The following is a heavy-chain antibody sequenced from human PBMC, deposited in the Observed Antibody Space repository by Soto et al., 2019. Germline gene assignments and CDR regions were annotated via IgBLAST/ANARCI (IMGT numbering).Heavy chain of an antibody. Sequence: PSETLSLTCTVSGGSISNGGYYWSWIRQHPGKGLEWIGYIYYSGSTYYNPSLKSRVTISVDTSKNQFSLKLSSVTAADTAVYYCARQRGRNPALFDYWGQGTLVTVSS. CDR2: IYYSGST. D-gene: IGHD2-2*01. V-gene: IGHV4-31*03. CDR1: GGSISNGGYY. CDR3: ARQRGRNPALFDY. J-gene: IGHJ4*02.